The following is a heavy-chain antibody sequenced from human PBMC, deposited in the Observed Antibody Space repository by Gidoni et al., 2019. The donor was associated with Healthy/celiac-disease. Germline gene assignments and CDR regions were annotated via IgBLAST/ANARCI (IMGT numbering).Heavy chain of an antibody. V-gene: IGHV3-9*01. D-gene: IGHD6-19*01. Sequence: EVQLVESGGGLVQPGRSLSLSCAASGFPFDDYAMHWVRQAPGKGLEWVSGISWNSGSIGYADSVKGRFTIARDNAKNSLYLQMNSLRAEDTALYYCAKGQQWLAHDAFDIWGQGTMVTVSS. CDR3: AKGQQWLAHDAFDI. CDR2: ISWNSGSI. CDR1: GFPFDDYA. J-gene: IGHJ3*02.